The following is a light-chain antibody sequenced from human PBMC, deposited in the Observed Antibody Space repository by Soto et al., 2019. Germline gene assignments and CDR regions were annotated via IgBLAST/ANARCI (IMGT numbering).Light chain of an antibody. CDR2: EVT. V-gene: IGLV2-14*01. CDR1: SSDGGNYNY. Sequence: QSALTQPASVSGSPGQSITISCTGTSSDGGNYNYVSWYQQHPGKAPKVIIYEVTTRPSGVSNRFSGSKSGNTASLTISGLQAEDEADYYCSSYTTSSAPYVFGTGTKLTVL. CDR3: SSYTTSSAPYV. J-gene: IGLJ1*01.